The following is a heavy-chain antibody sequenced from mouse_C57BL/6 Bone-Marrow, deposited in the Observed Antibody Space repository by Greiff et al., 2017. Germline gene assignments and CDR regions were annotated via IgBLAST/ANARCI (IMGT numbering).Heavy chain of an antibody. D-gene: IGHD1-1*01. CDR3: AIYYYGSKPP. V-gene: IGHV1-19*01. Sequence: SGPVLVKPGASVKMSCKASGYTFTDYYMNWVKQSHGKSLEWIGVINPYNGGTSYNQKFKGKATLTVDKSSSTAYMELNSLTSEDSAVYYCAIYYYGSKPPWGQGTLVTVSA. CDR1: GYTFTDYY. J-gene: IGHJ3*01. CDR2: INPYNGGT.